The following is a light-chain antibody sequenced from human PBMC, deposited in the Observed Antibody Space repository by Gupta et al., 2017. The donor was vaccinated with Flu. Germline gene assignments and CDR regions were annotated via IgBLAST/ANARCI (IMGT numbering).Light chain of an antibody. Sequence: QSVLTQPPSVSGAPGPWVTISCTGSSSNIGARYDVQWYQQFPGKAPKLLIYVNRNRPSGVPDRVSGSRSGTSASLAITGLQVEDEADYYCQSYDRALSAMVFGGGTKLTVL. CDR2: VNR. V-gene: IGLV1-40*01. CDR1: SSNIGARYD. CDR3: QSYDRALSAMV. J-gene: IGLJ3*02.